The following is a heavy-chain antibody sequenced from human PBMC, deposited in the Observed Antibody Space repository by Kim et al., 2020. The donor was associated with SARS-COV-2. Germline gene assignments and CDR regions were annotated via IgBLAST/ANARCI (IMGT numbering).Heavy chain of an antibody. CDR2: ITSSGGRT. Sequence: GGSLRLSCAASGFTFSSYAMNWVRQAPGKGLEWVSVITSSGGRTSYADSVKGRFTISRDNSKSTLYLQMNSLRAEDTAVYYCEKYQQQLETDNYWGQGTLVPVSS. V-gene: IGHV3-23*01. J-gene: IGHJ4*02. CDR3: EKYQQQLETDNY. D-gene: IGHD6-13*01. CDR1: GFTFSSYA.